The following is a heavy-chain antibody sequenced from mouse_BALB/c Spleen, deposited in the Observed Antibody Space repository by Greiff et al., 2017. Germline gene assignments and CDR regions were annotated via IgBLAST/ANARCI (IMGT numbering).Heavy chain of an antibody. J-gene: IGHJ2*01. V-gene: IGHV2-4-1*01. Sequence: VQVVESGPGLVQPSQSLSITCTVSGFSLTSYGVHWVRQSPGKGLEWLGVIWSGGSTDYNAAFISRLSISKDNSKSQVFFKMNSLQADDTAIYYCARESGSSYVRGFDYWGQGTTLTVSS. CDR1: GFSLTSYG. D-gene: IGHD1-1*01. CDR2: IWSGGST. CDR3: ARESGSSYVRGFDY.